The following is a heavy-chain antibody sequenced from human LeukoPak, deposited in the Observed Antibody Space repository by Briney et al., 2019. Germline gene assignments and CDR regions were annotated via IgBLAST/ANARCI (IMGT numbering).Heavy chain of an antibody. D-gene: IGHD3-3*01. CDR1: GYTFTGYY. CDR2: INPNSGGT. V-gene: IGHV1-2*02. J-gene: IGHJ5*02. CDR3: ARETYYDFWSGYYEAVVFNWFDP. Sequence: ASVKVSCKASGYTFTGYYMHWVRQAPGQGLEWMGWINPNSGGTNYAQKFQGRVTMTRDTSISTAYMELSRLRSDDTAVYYCARETYYDFWSGYYEAVVFNWFDPWGQGTLVTVSS.